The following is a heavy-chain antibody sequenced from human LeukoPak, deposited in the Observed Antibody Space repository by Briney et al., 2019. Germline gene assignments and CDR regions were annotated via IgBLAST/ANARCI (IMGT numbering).Heavy chain of an antibody. D-gene: IGHD6-19*01. CDR2: ISGSGGST. CDR3: AKNHLRWLAAFDY. J-gene: IGHJ4*02. V-gene: IGHV3-23*01. Sequence: GGSLRLSCAASGFTFSSYAMSWVRQAPGKGLEWVSAISGSGGSTYYADSVKGRFTISRDNSKNTLYPQMNSLRAEDTAVYYCAKNHLRWLAAFDYWGQGTLVTVSS. CDR1: GFTFSSYA.